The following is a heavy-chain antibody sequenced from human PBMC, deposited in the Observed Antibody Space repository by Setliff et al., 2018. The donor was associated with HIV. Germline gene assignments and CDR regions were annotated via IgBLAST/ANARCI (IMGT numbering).Heavy chain of an antibody. J-gene: IGHJ4*02. D-gene: IGHD7-27*01. CDR1: GYTFTNYA. CDR2: INAGNGNT. V-gene: IGHV1-3*01. Sequence: ASVKVSCKASGYTFTNYAIHWVRQTPGQRLEWMGWINAGNGNTKYSQKFQGRVTITRDTSASTAYMELSSLRSDDTAVYYCARGGTGRPRPIDYWGQGTLVTVSS. CDR3: ARGGTGRPRPIDY.